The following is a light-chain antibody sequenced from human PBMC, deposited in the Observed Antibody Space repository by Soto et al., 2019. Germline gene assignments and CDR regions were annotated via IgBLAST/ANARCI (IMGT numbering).Light chain of an antibody. V-gene: IGLV2-14*01. CDR1: SSDIGGYFY. CDR2: EVS. J-gene: IGLJ1*01. CDR3: NSYTSSRPYV. Sequence: QSALTQPASVSGSPGQSITISCTGTSSDIGGYFYVSWYQQHPGNAPKLLIYEVSNRPSGVSHRFSGSKSGNTASLTISGLQAEDEADYYCNSYTSSRPYVFGTGTQLTVL.